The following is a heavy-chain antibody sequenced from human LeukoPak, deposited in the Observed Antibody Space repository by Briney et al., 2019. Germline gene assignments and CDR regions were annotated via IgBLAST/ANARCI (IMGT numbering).Heavy chain of an antibody. CDR2: ISGSSSYK. CDR3: ASNSGYGQARVVTAYYFDY. D-gene: IGHD2-21*02. J-gene: IGHJ4*02. CDR1: GFTFSRYS. V-gene: IGHV3-21*01. Sequence: GGSLRLSCAASGFTFSRYSMNWVRQATGKGLEWVSSISGSSSYKYYADSVKGRFTISRDNAKNSLYLQMNSLRAEDTAVYYCASNSGYGQARVVTAYYFDYWGQGTLVTVSS.